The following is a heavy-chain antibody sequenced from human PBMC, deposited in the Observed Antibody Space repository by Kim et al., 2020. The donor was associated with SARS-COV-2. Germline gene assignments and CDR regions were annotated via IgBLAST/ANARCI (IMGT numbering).Heavy chain of an antibody. CDR3: ASSSGGYYYYYYMDV. V-gene: IGHV4-4*09. J-gene: IGHJ6*03. D-gene: IGHD3-10*01. Sequence: PALNSRGTISVDTSKNQFSLKLSSVTAADTAVYYCASSSGGYYYYYYMDVWGKGTTVTVSS.